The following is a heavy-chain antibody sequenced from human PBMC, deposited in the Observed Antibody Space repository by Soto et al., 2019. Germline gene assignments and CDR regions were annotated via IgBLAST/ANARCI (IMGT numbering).Heavy chain of an antibody. CDR3: AKWLGSGWSSFDY. D-gene: IGHD6-19*01. J-gene: IGHJ4*02. V-gene: IGHV3-21*04. CDR2: ISSSSSYI. CDR1: GFTFSSYS. Sequence: PGGSLRLSCAASGFTFSSYSMNWVRQAPGKGLEWVSSISSSSSYIYYADSVKGRFTISRDNSKNTLYLQMNSLRAEDTAVYYCAKWLGSGWSSFDYWGQGTLVTVSS.